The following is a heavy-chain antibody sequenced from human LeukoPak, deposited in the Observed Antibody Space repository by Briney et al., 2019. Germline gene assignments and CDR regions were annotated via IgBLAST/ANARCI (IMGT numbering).Heavy chain of an antibody. CDR3: ARADGGSYYYGMDV. CDR2: INPNSGGT. V-gene: IGHV1-2*04. Sequence: GASVKVSCKASGYTFTGYYMHWVRQAPGQGLEWMGWINPNSGGTNYAQKFQGWVTMTRDTSISTAYMELSRLRSDDTAAYYCARADGGSYYYGMDVWGQGTTVTVSS. CDR1: GYTFTGYY. J-gene: IGHJ6*02. D-gene: IGHD1-26*01.